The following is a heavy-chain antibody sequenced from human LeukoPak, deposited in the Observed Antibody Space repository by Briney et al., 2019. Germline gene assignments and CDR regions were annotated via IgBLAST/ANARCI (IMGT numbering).Heavy chain of an antibody. CDR1: GYTFTGYY. Sequence: GASVKVSCKASGYTFTGYYMHWVRQAPGQGLEWMGWINPNSGGTNYAQKFQGWVTMTRDTSISTAYMELSRLRSDDTAVYYCARAGFGGYFDCLLPPRCYYYYGMDVWGQGTTVTVSS. D-gene: IGHD3-9*01. CDR2: INPNSGGT. V-gene: IGHV1-2*04. J-gene: IGHJ6*02. CDR3: ARAGFGGYFDCLLPPRCYYYYGMDV.